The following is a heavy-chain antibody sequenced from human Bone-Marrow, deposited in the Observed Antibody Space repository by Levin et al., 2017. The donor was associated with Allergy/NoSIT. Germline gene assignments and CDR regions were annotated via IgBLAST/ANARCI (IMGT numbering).Heavy chain of an antibody. CDR2: IYPGDSES. Sequence: GESLKISCKGSGYSFPSYWIAWVRQVPGKGLEWMGIIYPGDSESRYSPSFQGQVTISADKSISTAYLQWSSLKASDSAMYYCATHEGPATSSGTGDYWGQGTLVTVSS. J-gene: IGHJ4*02. CDR3: ATHEGPATSSGTGDY. V-gene: IGHV5-51*01. D-gene: IGHD6-13*01. CDR1: GYSFPSYW.